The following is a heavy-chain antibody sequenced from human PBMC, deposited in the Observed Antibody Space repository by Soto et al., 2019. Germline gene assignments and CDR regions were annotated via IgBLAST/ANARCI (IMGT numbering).Heavy chain of an antibody. CDR1: GFTFSSYG. CDR2: IWYDGSNK. V-gene: IGHV3-33*01. Sequence: QVQLVESGGGVVQPGRSLRLSCAASGFTFSSYGMHWVRQAPGKGLEWVAVIWYDGSNKYYADSVKGRFTISRDHSKNTVYLQMNSLRAEDTAVYYCARERGRAFDIWGQGTMVTVSS. J-gene: IGHJ3*02. CDR3: ARERGRAFDI. D-gene: IGHD3-10*01.